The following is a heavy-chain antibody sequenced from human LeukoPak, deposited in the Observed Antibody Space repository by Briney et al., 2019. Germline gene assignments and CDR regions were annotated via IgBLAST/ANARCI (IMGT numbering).Heavy chain of an antibody. Sequence: ASVKVSCKASGYTFTSYAMNGVRQAPGQGLEWMGWINTTTGNPTYAHGFTGRFVFSLDTSVGTAYLPISSLKADDTAAYYCAREYLPEYQLPSDYWGQGTLVTVSS. D-gene: IGHD2-2*01. V-gene: IGHV7-4-1*02. CDR2: INTTTGNP. CDR1: GYTFTSYA. CDR3: AREYLPEYQLPSDY. J-gene: IGHJ4*02.